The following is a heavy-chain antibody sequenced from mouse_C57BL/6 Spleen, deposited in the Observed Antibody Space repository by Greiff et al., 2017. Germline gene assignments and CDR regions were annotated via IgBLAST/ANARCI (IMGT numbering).Heavy chain of an antibody. Sequence: EVQVLESGADLVKPGASLKLSCAASGFTFSSYGMPWVRQTPDQRLEWVANISRGCGYTYYPDSVKGRFTISRDNATNTPYLQLSSLTTEDTAMYYCARPSNEDYFDYWGQGTTLTVSS. CDR1: GFTFSSYG. J-gene: IGHJ2*01. CDR2: ISRGCGYT. V-gene: IGHV5-6*01. D-gene: IGHD6-1*01. CDR3: ARPSNEDYFDY.